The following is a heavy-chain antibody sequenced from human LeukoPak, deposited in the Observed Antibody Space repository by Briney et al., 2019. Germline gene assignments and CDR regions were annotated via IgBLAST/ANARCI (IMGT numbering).Heavy chain of an antibody. J-gene: IGHJ4*02. Sequence: PSETLSLTCTVSGDSISSSPYYWGWVRQPPGKGLEWIGSIYYIGSTHYNPSLKRRVTISVDTSKNQFSLKLSSVTAAGTAVYYCARVRYWGQGTLVTVSS. CDR3: ARVRY. CDR2: IYYIGST. CDR1: GDSISSSPYY. V-gene: IGHV4-39*07.